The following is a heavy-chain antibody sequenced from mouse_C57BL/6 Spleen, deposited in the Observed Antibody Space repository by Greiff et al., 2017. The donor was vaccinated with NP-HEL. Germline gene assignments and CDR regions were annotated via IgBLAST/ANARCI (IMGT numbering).Heavy chain of an antibody. Sequence: EVQLVESGGDLVKPGGSLKLSCAASGFTFSSYGMSWVRQTPDKRLEWVATISSGGSYTYYPDSVKGRFTISRDNAKNTLYLQMSSLKSEDTAMYYGARHRDYAYAMDYWGQGSSVTVSS. CDR3: ARHRDYAYAMDY. D-gene: IGHD2-4*01. CDR1: GFTFSSYG. J-gene: IGHJ4*01. V-gene: IGHV5-6*01. CDR2: ISSGGSYT.